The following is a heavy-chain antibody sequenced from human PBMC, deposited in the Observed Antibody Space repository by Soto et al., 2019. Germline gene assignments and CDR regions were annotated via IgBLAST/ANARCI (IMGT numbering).Heavy chain of an antibody. D-gene: IGHD2-15*01. J-gene: IGHJ4*02. V-gene: IGHV3-9*01. CDR2: ITWNSNVI. CDR1: GFTFDDFA. CDR3: TRGGTDAFCGGGRCYFDY. Sequence: EVQLVESGGGLVQPGRSLRLSCAASGFTFDDFAMHWVRRVPGKVLEWVSSITWNSNVIGYADSVKGRFTISRDNAKKSLYLQMNSLRPEDTAFYYCTRGGTDAFCGGGRCYFDYWGQGTLVTVSS.